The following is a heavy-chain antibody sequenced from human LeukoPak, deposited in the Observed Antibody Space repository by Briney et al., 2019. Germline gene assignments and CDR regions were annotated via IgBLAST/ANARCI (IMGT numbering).Heavy chain of an antibody. J-gene: IGHJ5*02. CDR2: INHRGST. CDR1: GASFSGYY. CDR3: ARGSMFDP. D-gene: IGHD4-11*01. Sequence: PSGTLSLTCAVYGASFSGYYWNWIRQPPGKGLEWIGEINHRGSTNYNPSLKSRVTISVDTSKSQFSLKLSSVTAADTAVYYCARGSMFDPWGQGTLVTVSS. V-gene: IGHV4-34*01.